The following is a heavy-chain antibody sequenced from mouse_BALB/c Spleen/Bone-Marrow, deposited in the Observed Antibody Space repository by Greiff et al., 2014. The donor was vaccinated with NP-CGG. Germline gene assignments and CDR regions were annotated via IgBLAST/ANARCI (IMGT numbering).Heavy chain of an antibody. J-gene: IGHJ1*01. CDR2: VYPGNNGT. Sequence: EVQLQQSGTVLARPGASVKMSCKASGYTFTSFWMHWVKQRPGQGLEWIGAVYPGNNGTNYNQNFKGKAKLTAVTSTSTAYMEFSSLTNEDSAVYYCTRYFYGGRDWYFDVWGAGTTVTVSS. V-gene: IGHV1-5*01. CDR1: GYTFTSFW. D-gene: IGHD1-1*01. CDR3: TRYFYGGRDWYFDV.